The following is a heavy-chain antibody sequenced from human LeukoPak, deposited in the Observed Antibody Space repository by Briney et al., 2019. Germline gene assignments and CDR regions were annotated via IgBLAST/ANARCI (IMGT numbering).Heavy chain of an antibody. V-gene: IGHV3-23*01. J-gene: IGHJ6*02. CDR3: AKVGGGYSGSYGGYYYYYGMDV. D-gene: IGHD1-26*01. CDR2: ISGSGGST. CDR1: GFTFSSYA. Sequence: PGGSLRLSCAASGFTFSSYAMSWVRQAPGKGLEWVSAISGSGGSTYYADSVKGQFTISRDNSKNTLYLQMNSLRAEDTAVYYCAKVGGGYSGSYGGYYYYYGMDVWGQGTTVTVSS.